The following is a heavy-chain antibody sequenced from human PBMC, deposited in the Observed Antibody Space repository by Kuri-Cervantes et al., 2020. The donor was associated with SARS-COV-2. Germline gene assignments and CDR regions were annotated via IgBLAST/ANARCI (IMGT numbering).Heavy chain of an antibody. V-gene: IGHV4-39*07. Sequence: SETLSLTCTVSGGSISSSSYYWGWIRQPPGKGLEWIGSIYYSGSTYYNPSLKSRVTISVDTSKNQFSLKLSSVTAADTAVYYCARGRVGFLEWLENYYYYGMAVWGQGNMVNVSS. CDR1: GGSISSSSYY. CDR3: ARGRVGFLEWLENYYYYGMAV. D-gene: IGHD3-3*02. CDR2: IYYSGST. J-gene: IGHJ6*02.